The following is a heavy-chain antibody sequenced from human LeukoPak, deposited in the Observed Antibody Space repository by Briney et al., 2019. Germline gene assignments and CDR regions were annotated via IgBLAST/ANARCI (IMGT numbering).Heavy chain of an antibody. Sequence: PSETLSLTCAVYGGSFSGYYWGWIRQPPGKGLEWIGNIFYSGSTYYSPSLRSRVTISLDTSRNQFSLKLNSVTAADTAVYYCAGGYSGYETFDYWGQGTLVTVSS. CDR3: AGGYSGYETFDY. V-gene: IGHV4-34*01. CDR1: GGSFSGYY. D-gene: IGHD5-12*01. CDR2: IFYSGST. J-gene: IGHJ4*02.